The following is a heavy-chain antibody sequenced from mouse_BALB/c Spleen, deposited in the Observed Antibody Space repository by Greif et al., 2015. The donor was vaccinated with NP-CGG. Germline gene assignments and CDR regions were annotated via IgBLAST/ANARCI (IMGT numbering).Heavy chain of an antibody. Sequence: VKLMESGPGLVAPSQSLSITCTVSGFSLTSYEEHWVRQPPGKGLEWLGVIWARGSTNYNSALMSRLSISKDNSKSQVFLKMNSLQTDDTAMYYCARGGGTWYFDVWGAGTTVTVSS. CDR1: GFSLTSYE. V-gene: IGHV2-9*02. CDR2: IWARGST. J-gene: IGHJ1*01. D-gene: IGHD4-1*01. CDR3: ARGGGTWYFDV.